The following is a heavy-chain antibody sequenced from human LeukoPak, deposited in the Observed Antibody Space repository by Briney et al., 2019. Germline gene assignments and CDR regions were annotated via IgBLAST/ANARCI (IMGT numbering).Heavy chain of an antibody. CDR3: AKDAERGFDFSNSLQS. Sequence: PGRSLRLSCTTSGFTFSHYAMHWVRQAPGKELQWVAVIWNDGSDKYYGDSVKGRITISRDNSKKTVYLQLSSLRVEDTAVYYCAKDAERGFDFSNSLQSWGQGTLVTVSS. V-gene: IGHV3-33*06. CDR2: IWNDGSDK. J-gene: IGHJ4*02. D-gene: IGHD4-11*01. CDR1: GFTFSHYA.